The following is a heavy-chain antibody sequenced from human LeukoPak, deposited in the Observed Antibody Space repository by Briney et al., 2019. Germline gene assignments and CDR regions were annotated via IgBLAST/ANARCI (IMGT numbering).Heavy chain of an antibody. D-gene: IGHD3-22*01. J-gene: IGHJ3*02. CDR3: ARAGRSGYFGNVVAFDI. CDR1: GGSINSGSYS. V-gene: IGHV4-61*02. CDR2: IHNSGST. Sequence: SQTLSLTCTVSGGSINSGSYSWTWIRQPAGKGLEWIGRIHNSGSTDYTPSLKSRVTTLIDTSKNQFFLKLTSVTAADTAVYYCARAGRSGYFGNVVAFDIWGQGTMVTVSS.